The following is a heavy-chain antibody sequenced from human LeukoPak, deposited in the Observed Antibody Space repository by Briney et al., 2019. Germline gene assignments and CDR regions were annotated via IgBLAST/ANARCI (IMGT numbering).Heavy chain of an antibody. J-gene: IGHJ3*02. V-gene: IGHV3-9*03. Sequence: PGGSLRLSCAASGFTFDDYAMHWVRQAPGTGLEWVSGISWNSGSIGYADSVKGRFTISRDNAKNSLYLQMNSLRAEDMALYYCAKGIAARPSDAFDIWGQGTMVTVSS. CDR3: AKGIAARPSDAFDI. CDR1: GFTFDDYA. D-gene: IGHD6-6*01. CDR2: ISWNSGSI.